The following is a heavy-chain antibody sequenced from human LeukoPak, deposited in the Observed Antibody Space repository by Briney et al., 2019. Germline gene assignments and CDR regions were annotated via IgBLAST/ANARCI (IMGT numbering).Heavy chain of an antibody. D-gene: IGHD5-18*01. J-gene: IGHJ4*02. CDR3: ARDAAWRGYSYGYFV. CDR2: ISYDGSNK. CDR1: GFTFSSYG. Sequence: PGGSLRLSCAASGFTFSSYGMHWVRQAPGKGLEWVAVISYDGSNKYYADSVKGRFTISRDNSKNTLYLQMNSLRAEDTAVYYCARDAAWRGYSYGYFVWGQGTLVTVSS. V-gene: IGHV3-30*03.